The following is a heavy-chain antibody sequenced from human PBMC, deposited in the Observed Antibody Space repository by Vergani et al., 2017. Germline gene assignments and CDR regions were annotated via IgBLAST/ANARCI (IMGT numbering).Heavy chain of an antibody. CDR2: IFPSGNS. CDR1: GDSITNGGFS. CDR3: ARASLRALVGYYYYMDV. Sequence: QLQLQESGSGLVKPSQTLSLTCAVSGDSITNGGFSWNWIRQPPGKGPEWIGYIFPSGNSDYNPSLRRRINMSVDTSKNQFSLKLNSVTAADTAVYFCARASLRALVGYYYYMDVWGKGKTVVVSS. V-gene: IGHV4-30-2*05. D-gene: IGHD3-16*02. J-gene: IGHJ6*03.